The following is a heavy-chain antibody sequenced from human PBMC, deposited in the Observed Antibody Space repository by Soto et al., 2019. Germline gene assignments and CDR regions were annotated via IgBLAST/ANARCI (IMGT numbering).Heavy chain of an antibody. D-gene: IGHD2-2*01. CDR1: GFTFNRHT. CDR2: ISTSSSFI. V-gene: IGHV3-21*01. J-gene: IGHJ6*02. Sequence: GSLRLSCEASGFTFNRHTMHWVRQAPGMRPEWVASISTSSSFIYYGDSVRGRFIISRDNAKNSLDLQMDSLRVEDTAVYYCARENKDVNKSTSISSGFHGMDVWGQGITVTVSS. CDR3: ARENKDVNKSTSISSGFHGMDV.